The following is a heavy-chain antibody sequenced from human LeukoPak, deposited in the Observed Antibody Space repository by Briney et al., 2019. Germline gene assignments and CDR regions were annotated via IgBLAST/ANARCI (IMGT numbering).Heavy chain of an antibody. CDR2: IYCSGST. V-gene: IGHV4-39*02. J-gene: IGHJ6*03. Sequence: PSETLSLTCTVSGGSISSSNYYWGWIRQPPGKGLEWIGSIYCSGSTYYNPSLKSRVTISVDTSKNQFSLKLSSVTAADTAVYYCARDTGLIWFGRSNYYMDVWGKGTTVTVSS. D-gene: IGHD3-10*01. CDR1: GGSISSSNYY. CDR3: ARDTGLIWFGRSNYYMDV.